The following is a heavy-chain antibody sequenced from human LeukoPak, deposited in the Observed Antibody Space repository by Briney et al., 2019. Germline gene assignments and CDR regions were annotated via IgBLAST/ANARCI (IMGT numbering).Heavy chain of an antibody. J-gene: IGHJ4*02. Sequence: TGGSLRLSCAASGFTFSSYEMTWVRQAPGKGLEWLSFISGSGSTIYYADSVKGRFTTSRDNAKNSLYLQMNSLRAEDTAVYYCARSDYWGQGTLVTVSS. CDR3: ARSDY. CDR2: ISGSGSTI. CDR1: GFTFSSYE. V-gene: IGHV3-48*03.